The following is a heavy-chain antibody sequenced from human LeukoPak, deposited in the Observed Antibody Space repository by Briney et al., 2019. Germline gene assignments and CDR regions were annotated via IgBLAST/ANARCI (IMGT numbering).Heavy chain of an antibody. D-gene: IGHD6-13*01. CDR2: ISSDGSNK. CDR1: GFTFSSYI. Sequence: GRSLRLSCAASGFTFSSYIMHWVRQAPGKGLEWVVVISSDGSNKYYADSVKGRFTMSRDNSKNTLYLQMNSLRAEDTAVYYCARARGIAAAGPPLNYYYMDVWGIGTTVTISS. J-gene: IGHJ6*03. CDR3: ARARGIAAAGPPLNYYYMDV. V-gene: IGHV3-30*04.